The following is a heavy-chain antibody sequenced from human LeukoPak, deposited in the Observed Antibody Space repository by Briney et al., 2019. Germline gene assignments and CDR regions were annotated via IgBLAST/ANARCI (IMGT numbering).Heavy chain of an antibody. CDR1: GYTFTGYY. D-gene: IGHD3-9*01. Sequence: ASLKLSCKASGYTFTGYYTNWVRPAPGQGLEWMGWINSDSGFTKYAQKFQGRVTMTRDTSITTVYMDLTRLKADDTAVYYFARNFDMKGFDPWGEGALVTVSS. CDR3: ARNFDMKGFDP. CDR2: INSDSGFT. V-gene: IGHV1-2*02. J-gene: IGHJ5*02.